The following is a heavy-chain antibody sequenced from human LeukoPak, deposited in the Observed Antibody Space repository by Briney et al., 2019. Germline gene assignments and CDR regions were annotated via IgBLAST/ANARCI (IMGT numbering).Heavy chain of an antibody. J-gene: IGHJ4*02. CDR3: AKVSSGWSLDH. CDR1: GFTFSSYA. V-gene: IGHV3-23*01. D-gene: IGHD6-19*01. Sequence: PGGSLRLSCAASGFTFSSYAMSWVRQAPGKGREWVSAISGSGGSTYYADSVKGRFTISRDNSKNTLYLQMSSLRGEDTAVYYCAKVSSGWSLDHWGQGTLVTVSS. CDR2: ISGSGGST.